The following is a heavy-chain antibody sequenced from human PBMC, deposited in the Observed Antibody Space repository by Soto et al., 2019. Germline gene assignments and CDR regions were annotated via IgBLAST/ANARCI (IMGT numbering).Heavy chain of an antibody. V-gene: IGHV3-23*03. CDR3: ARDPRPLHGGYFDY. J-gene: IGHJ4*02. D-gene: IGHD3-10*01. CDR2: IFSGRTDA. CDR1: GFDWRSYT. Sequence: GSRRVSCWASGFDWRSYTVGGVRLAKGKGLQWVAEIFSGRTDAAYADSVRGRFTISRDDYENNLYLQMNSLGVDDTAFFSCARDPRPLHGGYFDYWAQRTLVPVSS.